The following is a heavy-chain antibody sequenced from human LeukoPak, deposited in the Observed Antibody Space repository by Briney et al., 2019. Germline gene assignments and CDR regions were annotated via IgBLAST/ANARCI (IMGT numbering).Heavy chain of an antibody. J-gene: IGHJ4*02. Sequence: GGSLRLSCAVSGFTFSRYTMNWVRQAPGKGLEWVSSIGSGSGFIFSADSVKGRFTISRDNTRNSLYLQMNSLRVEDTAVYYCARVAGESRDYWGQGTLVTVSS. CDR1: GFTFSRYT. D-gene: IGHD3-10*01. CDR3: ARVAGESRDY. CDR2: IGSGSGFI. V-gene: IGHV3-21*01.